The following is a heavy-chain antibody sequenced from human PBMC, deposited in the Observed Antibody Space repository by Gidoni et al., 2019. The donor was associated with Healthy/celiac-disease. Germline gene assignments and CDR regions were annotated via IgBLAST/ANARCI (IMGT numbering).Heavy chain of an antibody. CDR2: ITPNSGGT. V-gene: IGHV1-2*02. D-gene: IGHD6-13*01. J-gene: IGHJ6*02. Sequence: QVQLVQSRAEVTKPGASVKVSCKSSGYTFTGYYMHWVRQAPGQGLEWMGWITPNSGGTNYAQKFQGRVTMTRDTSISTAYMELSRLRSDDTAVYYCASGRCPPSSWYLQCFMDVWGQGTTVTVSS. CDR3: ASGRCPPSSWYLQCFMDV. CDR1: GYTFTGYY.